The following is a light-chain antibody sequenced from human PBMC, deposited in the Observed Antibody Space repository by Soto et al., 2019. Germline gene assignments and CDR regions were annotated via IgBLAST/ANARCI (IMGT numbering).Light chain of an antibody. Sequence: EIVMAQSPATLSLSPGERATLCCRASQSVSSNLAWYQQKPGQAPSLLIYGAFNRATGIPARFSGSGSGTDFTLTISSLEPEDSAIYYCQQRNIWPLTFGGGTKVDIK. J-gene: IGKJ4*01. CDR2: GAF. CDR3: QQRNIWPLT. V-gene: IGKV3-11*01. CDR1: QSVSSN.